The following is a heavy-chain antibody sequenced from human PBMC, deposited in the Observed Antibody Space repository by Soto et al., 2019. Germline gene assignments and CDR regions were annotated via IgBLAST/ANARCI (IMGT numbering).Heavy chain of an antibody. Sequence: PGGSLRLSCAASGFTFSSYAMSWVRQAPGKGLEWVSAISGSGGSTYYADSVKGRFTISRDNSKNTLYLQVNSLRAEDTAVYYCAKVRFGVMTATERQTFDYWGQGTLVTVSS. CDR2: ISGSGGST. D-gene: IGHD2-21*02. CDR1: GFTFSSYA. V-gene: IGHV3-23*01. CDR3: AKVRFGVMTATERQTFDY. J-gene: IGHJ4*02.